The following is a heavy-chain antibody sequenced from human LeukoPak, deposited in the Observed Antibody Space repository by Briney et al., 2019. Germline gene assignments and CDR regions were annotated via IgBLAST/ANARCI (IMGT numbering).Heavy chain of an antibody. Sequence: GGSLRLSCAASGFTFSSYWMSWVRQAPGKGLEWVANIKQDGSEKYCVDSVKGRFTISRDNAKNSLYLQMNSLRAEDTAVYYCARDLGGYYYDSSGYYYYYYYGMDVWGQGTTVTVFS. CDR1: GFTFSSYW. J-gene: IGHJ6*02. D-gene: IGHD3-22*01. CDR3: ARDLGGYYYDSSGYYYYYYYGMDV. V-gene: IGHV3-7*01. CDR2: IKQDGSEK.